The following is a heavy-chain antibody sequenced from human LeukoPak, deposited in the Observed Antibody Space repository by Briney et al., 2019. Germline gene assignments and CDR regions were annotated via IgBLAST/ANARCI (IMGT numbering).Heavy chain of an antibody. CDR3: ARDPDSSSWYDHEYFQH. J-gene: IGHJ1*01. CDR1: GGTFSSYA. Sequence: GASVKVSCKASGGTFSSYAISWVRQAPGQGLEWMGRIIPILGIANYAQKFQGRVTITADKSTSTAYMELSSLRSEDTAVYYCARDPDSSSWYDHEYFQHWGQGTLVTVSS. V-gene: IGHV1-69*04. D-gene: IGHD6-13*01. CDR2: IIPILGIA.